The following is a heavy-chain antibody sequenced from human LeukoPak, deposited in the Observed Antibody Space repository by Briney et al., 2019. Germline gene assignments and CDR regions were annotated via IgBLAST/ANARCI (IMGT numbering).Heavy chain of an antibody. Sequence: TPSQTLSLTCTVSGGSISSGGYYWSWIRQHPGKGLEWIGYIYYSGSTYYNPSLKSRVTISVDTSKNQFSLKLSSMTAADTAVYYCARVGSSSWFDPWGQGTLVTVSS. CDR1: GGSISSGGYY. D-gene: IGHD6-13*01. V-gene: IGHV4-31*03. J-gene: IGHJ5*02. CDR3: ARVGSSSWFDP. CDR2: IYYSGST.